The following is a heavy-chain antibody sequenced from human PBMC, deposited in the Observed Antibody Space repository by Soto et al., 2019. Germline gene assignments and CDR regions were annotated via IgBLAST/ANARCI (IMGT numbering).Heavy chain of an antibody. CDR1: GGSISSGDYY. CDR2: IYYSGST. J-gene: IGHJ5*02. V-gene: IGHV4-30-4*01. CDR3: AREYSSYLKNNWFDT. Sequence: SETLSLTCTVSGGSISSGDYYWSWIRQPPGKGLEWIGYIYYSGSTYYNPSLKSRVTISVDTSKNQFSLKLSSVTAADTAVYYCAREYSSYLKNNWFDTWGQGTLVTVSS. D-gene: IGHD6-6*01.